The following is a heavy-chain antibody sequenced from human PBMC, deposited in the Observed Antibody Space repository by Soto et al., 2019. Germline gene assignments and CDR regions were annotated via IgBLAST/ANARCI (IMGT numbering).Heavy chain of an antibody. J-gene: IGHJ3*02. CDR2: IYYSGST. V-gene: IGHV4-39*01. Sequence: SETLSLTCTVSGGSISSSSYYWGWIRQPPGKGLEWIGSIYYSGSTYYNPSLKSRVTISVDTSKNQFSLKLSSVTAADTAVYYCTRYPEDAFEIWGQGTMVTVSS. CDR3: TRYPEDAFEI. CDR1: GGSISSSSYY.